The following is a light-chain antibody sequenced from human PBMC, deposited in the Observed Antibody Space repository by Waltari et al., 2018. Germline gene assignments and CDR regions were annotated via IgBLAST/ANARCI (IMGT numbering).Light chain of an antibody. V-gene: IGLV2-11*01. Sequence: QSALTQPRSVSGSPGQSVTISCTGTSSDVGGYNYVSWYPQHPGKPPKLIIYDFTKRPSGVPDRFSGSKSGNTASLTISGLQAEDEADYYCCSYGGSYSFVVFGGGTKLTVL. CDR3: CSYGGSYSFVV. CDR2: DFT. J-gene: IGLJ2*01. CDR1: SSDVGGYNY.